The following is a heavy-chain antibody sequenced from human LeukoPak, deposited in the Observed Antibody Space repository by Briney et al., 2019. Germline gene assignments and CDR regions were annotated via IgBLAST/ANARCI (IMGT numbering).Heavy chain of an antibody. CDR3: ARGRYEGDYGDYYYYYMDV. J-gene: IGHJ6*03. D-gene: IGHD4-17*01. V-gene: IGHV1-69*13. Sequence: ASVKVSCKASGGTFSSYAISWVRQAPGQGLEWMGGIIPIFGTANYAQKFQGRVTITADESTSTAYMELSSLRSEDTAVYYCARGRYEGDYGDYYYYYMDVWGKGTTVTISS. CDR2: IIPIFGTA. CDR1: GGTFSSYA.